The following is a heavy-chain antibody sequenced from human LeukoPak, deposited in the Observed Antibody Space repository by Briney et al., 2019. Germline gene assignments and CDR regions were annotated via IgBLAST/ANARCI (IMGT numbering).Heavy chain of an antibody. Sequence: NTSATLSLTCTVSGGSISSYYWSWLRQPPGKGLEWVGYIYYSGSTNYNPSLKSRVTISVDTSKNQFSLKLSSVTAADTAVYYCARHRDYYYGMDVWGQGTTVTVSS. CDR3: ARHRDYYYGMDV. J-gene: IGHJ6*02. CDR2: IYYSGST. CDR1: GGSISSYY. V-gene: IGHV4-59*01.